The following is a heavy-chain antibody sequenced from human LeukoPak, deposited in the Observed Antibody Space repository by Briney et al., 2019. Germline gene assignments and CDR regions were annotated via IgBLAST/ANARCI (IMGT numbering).Heavy chain of an antibody. V-gene: IGHV1-2*02. Sequence: PKASVKVSCKASGYTFTGYYMHWVRQAPGQGLEWMGWINPNSGGTNYAQKFQGRVTMTRDTSISTAYMELSRLRSDDTAVYYCARDGIAYCGGDCYFHYWGQGTLVTVSS. CDR1: GYTFTGYY. CDR3: ARDGIAYCGGDCYFHY. D-gene: IGHD2-21*02. J-gene: IGHJ4*02. CDR2: INPNSGGT.